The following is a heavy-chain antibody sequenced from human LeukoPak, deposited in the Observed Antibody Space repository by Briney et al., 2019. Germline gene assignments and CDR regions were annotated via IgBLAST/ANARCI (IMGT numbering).Heavy chain of an antibody. Sequence: GGSLRLSCAASGFTFSSYSMNWVRQAPGKGLEWVSSIASASDGIYYADSVRGRFTISRDNAKNSLYLQMNRLRAEDTALYYCARDGCSSTSCYTPTYYFDYWGQGTLVTVSS. J-gene: IGHJ4*02. D-gene: IGHD2-2*02. CDR1: GFTFSSYS. CDR2: IASASDGI. V-gene: IGHV3-21*04. CDR3: ARDGCSSTSCYTPTYYFDY.